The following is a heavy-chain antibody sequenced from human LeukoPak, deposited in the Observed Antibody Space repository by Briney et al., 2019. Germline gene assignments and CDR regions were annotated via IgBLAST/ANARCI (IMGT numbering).Heavy chain of an antibody. CDR2: ISSNGGST. CDR3: ARSLYSRSSHFDY. J-gene: IGHJ4*02. CDR1: GFTFNSHA. D-gene: IGHD6-6*01. V-gene: IGHV3-64*01. Sequence: PGGPLTLSCAASGFTFNSHAMLWVRQAPGKGLEYVSAISSNGGSTYYPNSVQGRFTISRDNSKNTLYLQMGSLRAEGMAVCYCARSLYSRSSHFDYWGQGTLVTVSS.